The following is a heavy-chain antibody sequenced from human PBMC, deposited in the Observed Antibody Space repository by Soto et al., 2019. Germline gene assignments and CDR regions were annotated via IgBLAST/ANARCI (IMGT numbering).Heavy chain of an antibody. D-gene: IGHD3-9*01. CDR1: GGSFSSYY. V-gene: IGHV4-59*01. Sequence: PSETLSLTCTVSGGSFSSYYWSWIRQPPGKGLEWIGYIYYSGSTKYNPSLRSRVTISVDTSRNQFSLKLSSVTAADTGVYYCARGLYYDSLTGFDYWGQGTQVTVSS. CDR3: ARGLYYDSLTGFDY. J-gene: IGHJ4*02. CDR2: IYYSGST.